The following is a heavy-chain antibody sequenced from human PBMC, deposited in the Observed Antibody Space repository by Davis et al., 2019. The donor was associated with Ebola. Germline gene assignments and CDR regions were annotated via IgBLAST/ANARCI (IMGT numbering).Heavy chain of an antibody. J-gene: IGHJ6*02. CDR2: ISSSGSTI. Sequence: PGGSLRLSCAASGFTFSDYYMSWIRQAPGKGLEWVSYISSSGSTIYYADSVKGRFTISRDNAKNSLYLQMNSLRAEDTAVYYCARDRTRIAAVRRGMDVWGQGTTVTVSS. V-gene: IGHV3-11*04. CDR3: ARDRTRIAAVRRGMDV. D-gene: IGHD6-13*01. CDR1: GFTFSDYY.